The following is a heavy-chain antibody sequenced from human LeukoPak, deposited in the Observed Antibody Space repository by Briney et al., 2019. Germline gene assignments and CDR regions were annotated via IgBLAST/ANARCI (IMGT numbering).Heavy chain of an antibody. J-gene: IGHJ4*02. D-gene: IGHD6-13*01. CDR3: ARDLIAAAGVDY. Sequence: GGSLRLSCAASGFTFSSYDMHWVRQAPGKGLEWVTFIRHDGRNKYYADSLKGRFTISRDNSKNTLYLQMNSLRAEDTAVYYCARDLIAAAGVDYWGQGTLVTVSS. CDR1: GFTFSSYD. V-gene: IGHV3-30*02. CDR2: IRHDGRNK.